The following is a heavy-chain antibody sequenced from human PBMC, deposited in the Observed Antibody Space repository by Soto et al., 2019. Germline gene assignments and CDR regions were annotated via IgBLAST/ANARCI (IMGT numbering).Heavy chain of an antibody. J-gene: IGHJ4*02. Sequence: QVQLQESGPGLVKPSETLSLTCTVSGGSISSYYWSWIRQPPGKGLEWIGYIDYSGSTNYNPSLKSRGTISVDTSKNQFSLKLSSVTAADKAVYDCARAWGRFFDYWGQGTLVTVSS. V-gene: IGHV4-59*01. CDR3: ARAWGRFFDY. CDR1: GGSISSYY. CDR2: IDYSGST. D-gene: IGHD3-16*01.